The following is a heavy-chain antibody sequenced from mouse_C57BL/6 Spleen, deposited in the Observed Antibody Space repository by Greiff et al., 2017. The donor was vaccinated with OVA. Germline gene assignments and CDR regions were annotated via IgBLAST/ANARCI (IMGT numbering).Heavy chain of an antibody. CDR2: ILPGRGST. CDR1: GYTFPVYW. V-gene: IGHV1-9*01. CDR3: ARWYYGSREFYWYYDV. D-gene: IGHD1-1*01. J-gene: IGHJ1*03. Sequence: VQLQQSGAELMKPGASVKLSCKATGYTFPVYWLEWVKQRPGPGLEWIGEILPGRGSTNYNEKFKGKATFTADTSSSTAYMQLSSLTTEDSAIYYCARWYYGSREFYWYYDVWGTGTTVTVSS.